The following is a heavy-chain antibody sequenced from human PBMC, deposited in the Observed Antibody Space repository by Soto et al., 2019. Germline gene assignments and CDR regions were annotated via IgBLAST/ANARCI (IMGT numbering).Heavy chain of an antibody. J-gene: IGHJ3*02. CDR2: IYWDDDK. Sequence: QITLKESGPTLVKPTQTLTLTCTFSGFSLSTSGVGVGWIRQPPGKALEWLALIYWDDDKRYSPSLKSRLTITKDTSKNQVVLTMTNMDPVDTATYYCAHRKVPRWASNSDAFDIWGQGTMVTVSS. D-gene: IGHD1-1*01. CDR3: AHRKVPRWASNSDAFDI. CDR1: GFSLSTSGVG. V-gene: IGHV2-5*02.